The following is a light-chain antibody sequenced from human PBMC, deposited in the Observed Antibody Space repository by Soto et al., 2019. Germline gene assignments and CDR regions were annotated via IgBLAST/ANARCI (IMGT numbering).Light chain of an antibody. V-gene: IGKV3-15*01. Sequence: EIVMTQSPATLSVSPGERSTLSCRASQTVRSDFAWYQQKPGQXPRXXIYGASIRATGIPARFSGSGSGTELTITIRSLQSEDFAVYYCQQYNDWPLTFGGGTKVDIK. CDR3: QQYNDWPLT. CDR1: QTVRSD. CDR2: GAS. J-gene: IGKJ4*01.